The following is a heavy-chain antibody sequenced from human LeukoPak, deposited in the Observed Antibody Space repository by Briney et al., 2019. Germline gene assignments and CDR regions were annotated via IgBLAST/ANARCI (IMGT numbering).Heavy chain of an antibody. V-gene: IGHV3-21*01. Sequence: GGSLRLSCAASGFTFSSYSMNWVRQAPGEGLEWVSSISSSSSYIYYADSVKGRFTISRDNAKNSLYLQMNSLRAEDTAVYYCARGLRDGYNFGYWGQGTLVTVSS. CDR1: GFTFSSYS. CDR2: ISSSSSYI. D-gene: IGHD5-24*01. CDR3: ARGLRDGYNFGY. J-gene: IGHJ4*02.